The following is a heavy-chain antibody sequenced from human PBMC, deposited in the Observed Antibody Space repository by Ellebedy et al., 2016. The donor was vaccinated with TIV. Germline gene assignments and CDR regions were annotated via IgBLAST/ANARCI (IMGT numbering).Heavy chain of an antibody. CDR1: GASFSGSY. Sequence: SQTLSLTCGVSGASFSGSYWSYIRQTPGKGLEWIGEISLSGSPNYNPSLRGRVTMSLDTSKNHFSLNLTSVTAADTAAYYCATAVRDDWSLSLWGQGTQVTVSS. D-gene: IGHD3-9*01. CDR3: ATAVRDDWSLSL. J-gene: IGHJ4*02. CDR2: ISLSGSP. V-gene: IGHV4-34*01.